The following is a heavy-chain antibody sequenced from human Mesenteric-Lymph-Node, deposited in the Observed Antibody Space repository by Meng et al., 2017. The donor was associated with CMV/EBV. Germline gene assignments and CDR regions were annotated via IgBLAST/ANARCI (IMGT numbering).Heavy chain of an antibody. D-gene: IGHD5-18*01. CDR1: GYTFTSYD. J-gene: IGHJ4*02. CDR2: MNPNSGNT. Sequence: ASVKVSCKASGYTFTSYDINWVRQATGQGLEWMGWMNPNSGNTGYAQKFQGRVTMTRNTSISTAYLELTSLRSEDTAVYYCARFLQLWLGGDYWGQGTLVTVSS. V-gene: IGHV1-8*01. CDR3: ARFLQLWLGGDY.